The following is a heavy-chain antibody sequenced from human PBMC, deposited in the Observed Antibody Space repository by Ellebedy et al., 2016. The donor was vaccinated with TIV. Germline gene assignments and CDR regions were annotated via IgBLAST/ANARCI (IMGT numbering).Heavy chain of an antibody. CDR2: ISSSGSTI. J-gene: IGHJ6*02. D-gene: IGHD3-3*01. CDR1: GFTFSDYY. CDR3: ARDLQYHDFWSGYYKRGDDYYYYGMDV. Sequence: GESLKISCAASGFTFSDYYMSWIRQAPGKGLEWVSYISSSGSTIYYADSVKGRFTISRDNAKNSLYLQMNSLRAEDTAVYYCARDLQYHDFWSGYYKRGDDYYYYGMDVWGQGITVTVSS. V-gene: IGHV3-11*04.